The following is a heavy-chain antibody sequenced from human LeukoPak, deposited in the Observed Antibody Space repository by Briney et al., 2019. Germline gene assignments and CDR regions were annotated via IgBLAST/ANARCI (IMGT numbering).Heavy chain of an antibody. CDR1: GGSFSGYY. V-gene: IGHV4-34*01. CDR2: INHSGST. J-gene: IGHJ6*04. Sequence: SETLSLTCAVYGGSFSGYYWSWIRQPPGKGLEWIGEINHSGSTNYNPSLKSRVTISVDTSKNQFSLKLSSVTAADTAVYYCARVVEAAGGTGNDGMDVWGKGTTVTVSS. CDR3: ARVVEAAGGTGNDGMDV. D-gene: IGHD6-13*01.